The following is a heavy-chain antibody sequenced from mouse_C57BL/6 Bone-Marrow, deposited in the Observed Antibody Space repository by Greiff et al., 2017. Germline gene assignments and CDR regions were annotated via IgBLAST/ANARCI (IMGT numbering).Heavy chain of an antibody. CDR3: ASGYDYDFAMDY. D-gene: IGHD2-4*01. CDR1: GYSFTDYN. Sequence: EVQLQQSGPELVKPGASVKISCKASGYSFTDYNMNWVKQSNGKSLEWIGVINPNYGTTSYNQKVKGKATLTGDQSSSTSYMQLNSLTSEDSAVYYCASGYDYDFAMDYWCQGTSVTVSS. CDR2: INPNYGTT. J-gene: IGHJ4*01. V-gene: IGHV1-39*01.